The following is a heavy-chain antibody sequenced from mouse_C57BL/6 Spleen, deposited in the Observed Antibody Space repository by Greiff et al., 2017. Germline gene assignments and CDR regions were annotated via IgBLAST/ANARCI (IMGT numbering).Heavy chain of an antibody. V-gene: IGHV1-82*01. Sequence: VKLMESGPELVKPGASVKISCKASGYAFSSSWMNWVKQRPGKGLEWIGRIYPGDGDTNYNGKFKGKATLTADKSSSTAYMQLSSLTSEDSAVYFCAYYSNYEFAYWGQGTLVTVSA. D-gene: IGHD2-5*01. J-gene: IGHJ3*01. CDR3: AYYSNYEFAY. CDR2: IYPGDGDT. CDR1: GYAFSSSW.